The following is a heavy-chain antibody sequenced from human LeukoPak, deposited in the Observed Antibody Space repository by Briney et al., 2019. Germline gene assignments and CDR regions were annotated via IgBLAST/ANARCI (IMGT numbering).Heavy chain of an antibody. Sequence: GASVKVSCKASGYTFTSYGISWVRQAPGQGLEWVGGISDDNGNTNYAQKLQGRVTMTTDTSTSTAYMELRSMRSDDTAVYYSARVESSIAARPMDYWGQGTLVTVSS. CDR1: GYTFTSYG. J-gene: IGHJ4*02. CDR2: ISDDNGNT. V-gene: IGHV1-18*01. D-gene: IGHD6-6*01. CDR3: ARVESSIAARPMDY.